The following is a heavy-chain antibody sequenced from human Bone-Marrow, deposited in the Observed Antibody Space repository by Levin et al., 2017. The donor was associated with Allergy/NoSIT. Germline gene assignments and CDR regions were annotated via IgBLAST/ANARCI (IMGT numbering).Heavy chain of an antibody. D-gene: IGHD1-26*01. Sequence: GASVKVSCKASGYTFTGYYIHWVRQAPGQGLEWMGRINPDSDVTDYEPKFRGRVTLTADTSITAADRELSRLRSDDTAVDFWARDAGGRVALKYYYYYMDVWGRGTTVTVSS. CDR1: GYTFTGYY. V-gene: IGHV1-2*02. CDR3: ARDAGGRVALKYYYYYMDV. CDR2: INPDSDVT. J-gene: IGHJ6*03.